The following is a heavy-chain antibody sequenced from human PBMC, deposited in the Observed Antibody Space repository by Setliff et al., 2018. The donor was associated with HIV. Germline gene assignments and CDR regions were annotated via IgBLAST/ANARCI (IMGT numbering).Heavy chain of an antibody. D-gene: IGHD3-3*01. CDR1: GVTFSSDA. CDR3: ARERVLETYYNFWSGSDHWFDP. V-gene: IGHV3-48*03. CDR2: ISSSGSTI. Sequence: GGSLRLSCVASGVTFSSDAMSWVRQAPGKGLEWVSYISSSGSTIYYADSVKGRFTISRDNAKNSLYLQMNSLRAEDTAVYYCARERVLETYYNFWSGSDHWFDPWGQGTLVTVSS. J-gene: IGHJ5*02.